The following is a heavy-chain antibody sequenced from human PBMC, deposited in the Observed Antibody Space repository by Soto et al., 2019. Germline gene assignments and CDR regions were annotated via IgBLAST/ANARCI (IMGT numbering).Heavy chain of an antibody. V-gene: IGHV3-23*01. CDR2: FNGNGGGT. CDR3: AKDNSLHWFDP. CDR1: GFSFSTYA. Sequence: EVQLLESGGGLVQPGGSLRLACATSGFSFSTYAMTWVRQAPGKGLVWVSTFNGNGGGTYYADSVKGRFTISRDNSKNTLYLQMDSLRAEDTATYYCAKDNSLHWFDPWGQGTLVTVSS. D-gene: IGHD2-15*01. J-gene: IGHJ5*02.